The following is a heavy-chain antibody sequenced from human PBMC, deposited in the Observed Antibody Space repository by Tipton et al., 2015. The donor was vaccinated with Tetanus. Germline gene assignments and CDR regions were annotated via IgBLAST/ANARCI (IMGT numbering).Heavy chain of an antibody. CDR3: AGEADCSGGSCFSGDFDN. J-gene: IGHJ4*02. CDR1: GFIFSSYG. D-gene: IGHD2-15*01. V-gene: IGHV3-33*01. Sequence: AASGFIFSSYGIHWVRQAPGKGLEWVAVSWYDGTDKYYADSVKGRFTISRDNSKNTLYLQMNSFRAEDTAVCYCAGEADCSGGSCFSGDFDNWGQGTQVTVSS. CDR2: SWYDGTDK.